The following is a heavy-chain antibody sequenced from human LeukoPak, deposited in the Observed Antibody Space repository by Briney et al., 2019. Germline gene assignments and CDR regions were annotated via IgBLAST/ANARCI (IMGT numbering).Heavy chain of an antibody. CDR2: VYYNGRT. V-gene: IGHV4-59*01. J-gene: IGHJ3*02. Sequence: SETLSLTCTVSGGSINNYFWSWIRQPPGKGLEWIGYVYYNGRTSYNPSVESRVTISVDTSKSQFSLNLSSVTAADTAVYYCARGERGGSSSDIWGQGTMVTVSS. CDR1: GGSINNYF. D-gene: IGHD6-13*01. CDR3: ARGERGGSSSDI.